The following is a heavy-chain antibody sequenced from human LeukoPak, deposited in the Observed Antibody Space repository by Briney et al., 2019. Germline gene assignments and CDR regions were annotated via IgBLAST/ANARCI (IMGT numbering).Heavy chain of an antibody. D-gene: IGHD3-9*01. CDR3: ARGFDGVAGWFDP. CDR1: GGSISGYY. V-gene: IGHV4-59*01. Sequence: GSLSLTCTVSGGSISGYYWSWIRQSPGKGLEWIAYISDRGSTKYNLSLKSRVTISVDTSKNQFSLKLSDVIAADTAVYYCARGFDGVAGWFDPWGQGTLVTVSS. CDR2: ISDRGST. J-gene: IGHJ5*02.